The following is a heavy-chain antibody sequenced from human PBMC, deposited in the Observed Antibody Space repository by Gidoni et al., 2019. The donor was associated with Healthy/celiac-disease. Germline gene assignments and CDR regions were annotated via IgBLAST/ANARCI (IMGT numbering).Heavy chain of an antibody. V-gene: IGHV1-69*01. CDR1: GGTLRSYA. CDR3: ARDSRLRFLEYLPRRTHYYGMDV. CDR2: IIPIFGTA. D-gene: IGHD3-3*01. Sequence: QLQLVQSGAEVKKPGSSVKVSCKASGGTLRSYALSWLRQAPGQGLEWMGGIIPIFGTANYAQKFQGRGTITADESTSTAYMELSSLRSDDTAVYYCARDSRLRFLEYLPRRTHYYGMDVWGKGTTVTVSS. J-gene: IGHJ6*04.